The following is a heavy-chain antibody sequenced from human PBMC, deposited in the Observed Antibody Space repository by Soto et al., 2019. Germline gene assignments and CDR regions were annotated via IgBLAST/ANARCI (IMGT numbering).Heavy chain of an antibody. CDR3: ARGGGGSGSSYFDY. CDR2: IYYSGST. Sequence: SQTLSLPCTVSGGSISSGGYYWSWIRQHPGKGLEWIGYIYYSGSTYYNPSLKSRVTISVDTSKNQFSLKLSSVTAADTAVYYCARGGGGSGSSYFDYWGQGTLVTVSS. CDR1: GGSISSGGYY. J-gene: IGHJ4*02. V-gene: IGHV4-31*03. D-gene: IGHD3-10*01.